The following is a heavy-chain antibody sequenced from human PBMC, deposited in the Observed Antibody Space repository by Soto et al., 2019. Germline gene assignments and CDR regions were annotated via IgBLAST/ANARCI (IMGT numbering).Heavy chain of an antibody. CDR1: GFTFSFYS. CDR2: ISYNGRNK. J-gene: IGHJ4*02. D-gene: IGHD1-26*01. CDR3: ARQAKSGDRYQFSFDS. Sequence: PRGSLRLSCAASGFTFSFYSIHWVRQAPCKGLEWVAVISYNGRNKHYVDSVKGRFTISRDNSQDTLYLQMDSLRPDDTAVYYCARQAKSGDRYQFSFDSWGQGTRGAVSS. V-gene: IGHV3-30*04.